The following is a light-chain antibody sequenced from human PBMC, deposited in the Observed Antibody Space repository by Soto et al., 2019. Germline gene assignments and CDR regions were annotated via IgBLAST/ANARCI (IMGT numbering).Light chain of an antibody. V-gene: IGKV1-39*01. J-gene: IGKJ1*01. CDR2: AAS. Sequence: DIQMTQSPSSLSASVGDRVTISCRASQSIRNYVSWYQQKPGTAPKLLILAASTLQSGVPSRFSGSGSGTEFTLTISSLQIEDFATYFCQQTDSTPQTFGQGTNVEI. CDR1: QSIRNY. CDR3: QQTDSTPQT.